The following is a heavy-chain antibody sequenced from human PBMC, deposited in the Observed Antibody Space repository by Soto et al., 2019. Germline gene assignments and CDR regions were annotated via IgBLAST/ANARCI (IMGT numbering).Heavy chain of an antibody. Sequence: QVQLVESGGVLVKPGGSLRLSCAASGFTFSDYYMSWFRRAPGNGLEWLSYIDSGSRYKNYADSVKGRSTISRDNAQNTLHLELNSLKVEDTATYFCASGLLYGGDPPPSDYWGQGTGVTVSS. CDR1: GFTFSDYY. CDR2: IDSGSRYK. J-gene: IGHJ4*02. CDR3: ASGLLYGGDPPPSDY. D-gene: IGHD3-10*01. V-gene: IGHV3-11*05.